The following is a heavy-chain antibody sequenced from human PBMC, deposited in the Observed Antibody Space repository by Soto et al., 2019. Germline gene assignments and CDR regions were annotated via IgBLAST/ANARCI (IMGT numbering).Heavy chain of an antibody. V-gene: IGHV4-30-4*01. D-gene: IGHD3-16*01. CDR2: IYYSGST. J-gene: IGHJ4*02. CDR3: ARRGIKKKNFDY. Sequence: SETLSLTCTVSGGSISSGDYYWSWIRQPPGKGLEWIGYIYYSGSTYYNPSLKSRVTISVDTSKNQFSLKLSSVTAADTAVYYCARRGIKKKNFDYWGQGTLVTVSS. CDR1: GGSISSGDYY.